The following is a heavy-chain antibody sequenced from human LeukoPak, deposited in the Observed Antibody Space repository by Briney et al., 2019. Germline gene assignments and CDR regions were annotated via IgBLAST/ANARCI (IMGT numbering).Heavy chain of an antibody. J-gene: IGHJ5*02. D-gene: IGHD2-8*02. Sequence: SETLSLTXTVSGGSISSGSYYWSWIRQPAGKGLEWIGRIYTSGSTNYNPSLKSRVTISVDTSKNQFSLKLSSATAADTAVYYCARHLTWYNWFDPWGQGTLVTVSS. CDR1: GGSISSGSYY. CDR3: ARHLTWYNWFDP. V-gene: IGHV4-61*02. CDR2: IYTSGST.